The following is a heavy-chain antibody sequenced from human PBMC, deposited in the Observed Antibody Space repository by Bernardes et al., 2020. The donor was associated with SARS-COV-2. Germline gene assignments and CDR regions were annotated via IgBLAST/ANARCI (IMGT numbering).Heavy chain of an antibody. J-gene: IGHJ4*02. CDR3: AYYWADY. CDR1: GFTFSSHV. D-gene: IGHD3-10*01. V-gene: IGHV3-23*01. CDR2: ISTSGGGT. Sequence: GGSLRLSCAASGFTFSSHVMNWVRQAPGKGLEWVSVISTSGGGTYYADSVKGRFTISRDNSKNTLYLQMNSLRAEDTAVYYCAYYWADYWGQGTLVTVS.